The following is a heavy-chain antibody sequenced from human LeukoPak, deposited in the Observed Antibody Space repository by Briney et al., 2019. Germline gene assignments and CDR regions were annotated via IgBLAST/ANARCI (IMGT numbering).Heavy chain of an antibody. V-gene: IGHV5-10-1*01. CDR3: AILFGDYPDY. CDR2: IDPSDSYT. J-gene: IGHJ4*02. Sequence: GESLRISCQGSGYTFTSYWISWVRQMPGGGLEWMGRIDPSDSYTNYSPSFQGHVTISADKSISTAYLQWSSLKASDTAMYYCAILFGDYPDYWGQGTLVTVSS. D-gene: IGHD4-17*01. CDR1: GYTFTSYW.